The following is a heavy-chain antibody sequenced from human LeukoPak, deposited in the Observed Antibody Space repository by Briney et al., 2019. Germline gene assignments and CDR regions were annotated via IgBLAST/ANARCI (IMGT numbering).Heavy chain of an antibody. CDR1: GGSISSYY. CDR3: ARAPDLLYEFGGYYFDY. V-gene: IGHV4-59*01. D-gene: IGHD3-16*01. J-gene: IGHJ4*02. Sequence: SETLSLTCTVSGGSISSYYWSWIRQPPGKGLEWIGYIYYSGSTNYNPSLKSRVTISVDTSKNQFSLKLSSVTAADTAVYYCARAPDLLYEFGGYYFDYWGQGTLVTVSS. CDR2: IYYSGST.